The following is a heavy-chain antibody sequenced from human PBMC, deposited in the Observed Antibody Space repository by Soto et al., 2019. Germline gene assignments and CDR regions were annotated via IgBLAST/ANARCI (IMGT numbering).Heavy chain of an antibody. CDR2: INHSGST. V-gene: IGHV4-34*01. CDR1: GGSFSGYY. CDR3: ARGGDYDILTGYPYFDY. J-gene: IGHJ4*02. Sequence: SETLSLTCAVYGGSFSGYYWSWIRQPPGKGLEWVGEINHSGSTNYNPSLKSRVTISVDTSKNQFSLKLSSVTAADTAVYYCARGGDYDILTGYPYFDYWGQGTLVTVSS. D-gene: IGHD3-9*01.